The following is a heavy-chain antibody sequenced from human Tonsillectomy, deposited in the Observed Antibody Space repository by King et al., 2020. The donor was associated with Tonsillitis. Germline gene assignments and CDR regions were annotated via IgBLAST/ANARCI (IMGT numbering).Heavy chain of an antibody. CDR2: ISGSGGST. CDR1: GFTFSNYA. D-gene: IGHD3-22*01. V-gene: IGHV3-23*04. J-gene: IGHJ3*02. CDR3: AKDSHYSSDYYFPDAFDI. Sequence: VQLVESGGGLVQPGGSLRLSCAASGFTFSNYAMSWVRQAPGKGLEWVSAISGSGGSTYYADSVKGRFTISRDNSKNTLYLQMNSLRAEDTAVYYCAKDSHYSSDYYFPDAFDIWGQGTMVTVSS.